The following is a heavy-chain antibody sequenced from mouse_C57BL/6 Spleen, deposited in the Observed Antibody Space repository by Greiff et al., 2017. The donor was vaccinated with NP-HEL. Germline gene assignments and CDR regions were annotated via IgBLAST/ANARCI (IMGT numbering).Heavy chain of an antibody. D-gene: IGHD1-1*01. CDR2: IDPSDSYT. Sequence: QVQLQQPGAELVMPGASVKLSCKASGYTFTSYWMHWVKQRPGQGLEWIGEIDPSDSYTNYNQKFKGKSTLTVDKSSSTAYMQLSSLTSEDSAVYYCARGDYYGSPFDVWGTGTTVTVSS. V-gene: IGHV1-69*01. CDR1: GYTFTSYW. CDR3: ARGDYYGSPFDV. J-gene: IGHJ1*03.